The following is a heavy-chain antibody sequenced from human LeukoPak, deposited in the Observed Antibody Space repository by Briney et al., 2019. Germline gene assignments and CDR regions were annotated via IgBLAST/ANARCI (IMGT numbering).Heavy chain of an antibody. J-gene: IGHJ3*02. D-gene: IGHD4-17*01. CDR1: GGSISSSSYY. Sequence: SETLSLTCTVSGGSISSSSYYWGWIRQSPGKGLEWIGSIYYSGSTYYNPSLKSRVTISVDTSKNQFSLKLSSVTAADTAVYYCARHSTTVTTFAFDIWGQGTMVTVSS. CDR2: IYYSGST. CDR3: ARHSTTVTTFAFDI. V-gene: IGHV4-39*01.